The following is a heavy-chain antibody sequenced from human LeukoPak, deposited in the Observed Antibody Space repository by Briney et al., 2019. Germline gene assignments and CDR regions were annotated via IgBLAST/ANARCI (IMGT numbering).Heavy chain of an antibody. J-gene: IGHJ5*02. Sequence: SQTLSLTCAISGDSVSSNSAAWNWIRQSPSRGLEWLGRTYYRSKWYSDYAVSVKSRITINPDTSKNQFSLQLNSVTPEDTAVYYCARGGIAVAGNNWFDPWGQGTLVTVSS. CDR3: ARGGIAVAGNNWFDP. D-gene: IGHD6-19*01. V-gene: IGHV6-1*01. CDR2: TYYRSKWYS. CDR1: GDSVSSNSAA.